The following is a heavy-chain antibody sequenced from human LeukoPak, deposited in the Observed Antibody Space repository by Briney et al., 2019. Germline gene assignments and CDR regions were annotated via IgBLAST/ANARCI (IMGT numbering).Heavy chain of an antibody. J-gene: IGHJ6*02. Sequence: ASVKASCKASGYTFTSYGISWVRQAPGQGLEWMGWISAYNGNTNYAQKLQGRVTMTTDTSTSTAYMELRSLRSDDTAVYYCAREGIAVAGSRSYGMDVWGQGTTVTVSS. D-gene: IGHD6-19*01. V-gene: IGHV1-18*01. CDR3: AREGIAVAGSRSYGMDV. CDR1: GYTFTSYG. CDR2: ISAYNGNT.